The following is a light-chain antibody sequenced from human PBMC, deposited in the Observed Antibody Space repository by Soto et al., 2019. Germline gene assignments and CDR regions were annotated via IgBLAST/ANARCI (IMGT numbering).Light chain of an antibody. CDR1: SSDVGAYNY. V-gene: IGLV2-14*01. Sequence: QSVLTQPASVSGSPGQSITISCTGTSSDVGAYNYDSWYQQYPGEAPKVIIYDVSHRPAGVSNRFSGSKSGNTASLTISGLQTQDGADYSGRTYTGATTYVFGAGYMVPGL. CDR2: DVS. CDR3: RTYTGATTYV. J-gene: IGLJ1*01.